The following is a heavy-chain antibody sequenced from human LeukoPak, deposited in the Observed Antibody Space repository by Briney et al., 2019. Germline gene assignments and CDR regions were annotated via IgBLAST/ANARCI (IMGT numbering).Heavy chain of an antibody. CDR1: GGSISSYY. CDR3: AIGLGYCSSTSCYVYFDY. Sequence: PSETLSLTCTVSGGSISSYYWSWIRQPAGKGLEWIGRIYTSGSTNYNPSLKSRVTMSVDTSKNQFPLKLSSVTAADTAVYYCAIGLGYCSSTSCYVYFDYWGQGTLVTVSS. CDR2: IYTSGST. J-gene: IGHJ4*02. D-gene: IGHD2-2*01. V-gene: IGHV4-4*07.